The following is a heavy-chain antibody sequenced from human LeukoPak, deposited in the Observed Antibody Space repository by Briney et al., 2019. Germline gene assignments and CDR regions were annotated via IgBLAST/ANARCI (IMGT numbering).Heavy chain of an antibody. CDR1: GFTFSTYG. V-gene: IGHV3-23*01. D-gene: IGHD3-10*01. Sequence: PGGTLRLSCAASGFTFSTYGVIWVRQAPGKWLERVSSISRSGTTYYADSVKGRFTISRDNSKNTLYLQMNSLRAEDTAIYYCAKEGSALWFGELSYYFDFWGQGTLVTVSS. J-gene: IGHJ4*02. CDR2: ISRSGTT. CDR3: AKEGSALWFGELSYYFDF.